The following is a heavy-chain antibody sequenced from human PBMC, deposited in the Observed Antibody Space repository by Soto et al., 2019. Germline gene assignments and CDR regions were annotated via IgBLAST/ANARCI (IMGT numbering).Heavy chain of an antibody. V-gene: IGHV3-21*01. CDR1: GFTFSSYS. J-gene: IGHJ6*02. CDR2: ISSSSSYI. Sequence: EVQLVESGGGLVKPGGSLRLSCAASGFTFSSYSMNWVRQAPGKGLEWVSSISSSSSYIYYADSVKGRFTISRDNAKNSLYLQMNSLRAEDTAVYYCARFGPLMVSNGMDVWGQGTTVTVSS. D-gene: IGHD1-20*01. CDR3: ARFGPLMVSNGMDV.